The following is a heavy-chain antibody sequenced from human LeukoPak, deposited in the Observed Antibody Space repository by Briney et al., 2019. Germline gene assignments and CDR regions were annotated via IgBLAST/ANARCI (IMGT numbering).Heavy chain of an antibody. Sequence: GGSLRVSCAASGFTVSSNYMSWVRQAPGKGLEWVSVIYSGGSTYYADSVKGRFTISRDNSKNTLYLQMNSLRAEDTAVYYCARADFVKWWFDPWGQGTLVTVSS. CDR3: ARADFVKWWFDP. D-gene: IGHD1-26*01. CDR2: IYSGGST. V-gene: IGHV3-66*02. J-gene: IGHJ5*02. CDR1: GFTVSSNY.